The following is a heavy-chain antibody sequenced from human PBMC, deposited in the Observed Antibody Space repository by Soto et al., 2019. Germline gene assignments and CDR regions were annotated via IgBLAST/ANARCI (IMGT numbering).Heavy chain of an antibody. CDR3: ARDRYYYDSSGPPIDAFDI. D-gene: IGHD3-22*01. J-gene: IGHJ3*02. Sequence: PSETLSPTCTVYGGSISSSSYYWGWIRQPPGKGLEWIGSIYYSGSTYYNPSLKSRVTISVDTSKNQFSLKLSSVTAADTAVYCCARDRYYYDSSGPPIDAFDIWGQGTMVT. CDR1: GGSISSSSYY. V-gene: IGHV4-39*07. CDR2: IYYSGST.